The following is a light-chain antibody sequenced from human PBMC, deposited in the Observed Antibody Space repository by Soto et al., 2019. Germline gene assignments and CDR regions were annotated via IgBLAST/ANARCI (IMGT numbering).Light chain of an antibody. CDR1: QTVSGSY. V-gene: IGKV3-20*01. CDR3: QQYGDSPLP. J-gene: IGKJ4*01. CDR2: GAS. Sequence: ENVLTQSPGTLSLSPGERATLSCRASQTVSGSYVAWYQQKPGQTPRLLIYGASSRATGIPDRFSGSGSGTDFTLTISRLEPEDFAVYHCQQYGDSPLPFGGGTKVDIK.